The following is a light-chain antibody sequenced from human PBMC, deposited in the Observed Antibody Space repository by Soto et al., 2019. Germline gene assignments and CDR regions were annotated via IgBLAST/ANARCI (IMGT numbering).Light chain of an antibody. V-gene: IGLV2-14*01. CDR3: SSYTSSSTL. CDR2: DVS. CDR1: SSDVGGYNY. J-gene: IGLJ2*01. Sequence: QSALTQPASVSGSPGQSITISCTGTSSDVGGYNYGSWYQQHPGKAPKLMIYDVSNRPSGVSNRFSGSKSGNTASLTISGNQAEHEADYYCSSYTSSSTLFGRGTKLTVL.